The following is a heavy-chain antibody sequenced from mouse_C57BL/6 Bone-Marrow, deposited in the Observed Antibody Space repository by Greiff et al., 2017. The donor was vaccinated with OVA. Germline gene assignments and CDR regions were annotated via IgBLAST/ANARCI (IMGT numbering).Heavy chain of an antibody. V-gene: IGHV5-6*01. Sequence: EVQLVESGGDLVKPGGSLKLSCAASGFTFSSYGMSWVRQTPDKRLEWVATISSGGSYTYYPDSVKGRFTISRDNAKNTLYLQMRSLKSEDTAMYYCARLWDGGDYWGQGTTLTVSS. CDR3: ARLWDGGDY. CDR1: GFTFSSYG. D-gene: IGHD4-1*01. CDR2: ISSGGSYT. J-gene: IGHJ2*01.